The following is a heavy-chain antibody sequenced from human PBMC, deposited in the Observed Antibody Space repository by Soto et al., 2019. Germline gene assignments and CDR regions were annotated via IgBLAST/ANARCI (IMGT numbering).Heavy chain of an antibody. D-gene: IGHD5-12*01. V-gene: IGHV1-18*01. CDR2: ISPYDGDA. CDR1: GYTFIDFG. Sequence: QVQLVQSGAEVRKPGASVKVSCKSSGYTFIDFGITWVRQAPGQGLEWMGWISPYDGDAHYAQKFQGRVTMTTDTSTSTAYMELRSLTSDDTAVYYCARDLISGKVAPNDAFDFWGQGTMVTVSS. CDR3: ARDLISGKVAPNDAFDF. J-gene: IGHJ3*01.